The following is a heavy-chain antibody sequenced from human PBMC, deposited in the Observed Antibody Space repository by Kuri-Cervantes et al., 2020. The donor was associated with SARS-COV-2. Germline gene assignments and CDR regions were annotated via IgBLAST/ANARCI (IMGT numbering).Heavy chain of an antibody. CDR3: ARGFSGYSYGDAFDI. V-gene: IGHV3-48*01. CDR1: GFTFSRYS. D-gene: IGHD5-18*01. Sequence: GESLKISCVAPGFTFSRYSMNWVRQAPGKGLEWVSYISSSSNTIYYADSVKGRSTISRDNAKNSLYLQMNSLRAEDTAVYYCARGFSGYSYGDAFDIWGQGTMVTVSS. J-gene: IGHJ3*02. CDR2: ISSSSNTI.